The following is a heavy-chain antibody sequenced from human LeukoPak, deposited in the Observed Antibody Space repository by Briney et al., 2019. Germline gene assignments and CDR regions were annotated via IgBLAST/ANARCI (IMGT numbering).Heavy chain of an antibody. CDR1: GFTFTRSV. D-gene: IGHD2-8*01. J-gene: IGHJ4*02. CDR3: ATGYCTNGVCNGFDY. CDR2: IVVGSDDT. Sequence: SVKVSCKASGFTFTRSVVQWVRQARGQRLEWIGWIVVGSDDTNYAQKFQERVTITRDMSTNTASMELGSLRSEDTAVYYCATGYCTNGVCNGFDYWGQGTLATVSS. V-gene: IGHV1-58*01.